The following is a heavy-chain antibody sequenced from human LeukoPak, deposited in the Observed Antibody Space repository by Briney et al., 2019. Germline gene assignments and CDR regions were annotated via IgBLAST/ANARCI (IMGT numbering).Heavy chain of an antibody. V-gene: IGHV3-30*04. CDR3: ARRFGELLYYYYYGMDV. CDR1: GFTFSSYT. Sequence: RRSLRLSSAASGFTFSSYTIHWVRQAPGKGLEWVAVISYDGSNKYYADSVKGRFTISRDNSKNTLYLQMNSLRAEDTAVYYCARRFGELLYYYYYGMDVWGKGTTVTVSS. D-gene: IGHD3-10*01. J-gene: IGHJ6*04. CDR2: ISYDGSNK.